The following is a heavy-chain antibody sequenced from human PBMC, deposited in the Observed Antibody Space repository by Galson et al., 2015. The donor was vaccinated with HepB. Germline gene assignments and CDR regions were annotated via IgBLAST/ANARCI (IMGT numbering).Heavy chain of an antibody. J-gene: IGHJ6*03. Sequence: SLRLSCAASGFTFSDYGMHWVRQAPGKGLEWVAVIWFDGGNKHYADSMKGRFIISRGNSKNTLYLEMNSLRAEDTAVYYCARDRPTYYYLDVWGKGTTVTVSS. CDR2: IWFDGGNK. CDR3: ARDRPTYYYLDV. V-gene: IGHV3-33*01. CDR1: GFTFSDYG.